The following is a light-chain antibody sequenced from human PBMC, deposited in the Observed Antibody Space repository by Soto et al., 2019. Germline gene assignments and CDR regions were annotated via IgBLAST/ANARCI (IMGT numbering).Light chain of an antibody. CDR3: AAWDDSLNAL. CDR2: LND. Sequence: SVLTQPPSLSATPGQRVNISCSGSFSNIGDNAVNWYQQLPGAAPKLLIYLNDRRPSGVPDRFSGSKSGTSAFLAISGHQSEDEADYYCAAWDDSLNALFGTGTKVTVL. CDR1: FSNIGDNA. J-gene: IGLJ1*01. V-gene: IGLV1-44*01.